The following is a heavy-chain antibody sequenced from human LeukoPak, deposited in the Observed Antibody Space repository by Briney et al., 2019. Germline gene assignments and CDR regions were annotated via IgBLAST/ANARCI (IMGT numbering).Heavy chain of an antibody. CDR1: GFTFSSDA. CDR3: AKGLINDWSALEY. Sequence: GGSLRLSCAASGFTFSSDAMTWVRQAPGKGLEWVSAISGSGGTTYYADSVRGRFTISRDNSKNTLYLQMNSLRAEDTAVYYCAKGLINDWSALEYWGQGTLVTVSS. CDR2: ISGSGGTT. J-gene: IGHJ4*02. V-gene: IGHV3-23*01. D-gene: IGHD3-9*01.